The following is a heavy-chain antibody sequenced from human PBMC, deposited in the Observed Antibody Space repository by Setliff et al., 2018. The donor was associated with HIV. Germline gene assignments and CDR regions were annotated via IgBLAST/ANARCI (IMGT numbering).Heavy chain of an antibody. Sequence: SVKVSCKASGGTFRSHEISWVRQAPGQGLEWMGGIVPILNTGNYAPKFQGRVTITADESTTTAYMELSSLRSEDTAVYYCARAKATRQARPTNCFDPWGQGTLVTVSS. CDR1: GGTFRSHE. CDR2: IVPILNTG. CDR3: ARAKATRQARPTNCFDP. D-gene: IGHD1-1*01. V-gene: IGHV1-69*13. J-gene: IGHJ5*02.